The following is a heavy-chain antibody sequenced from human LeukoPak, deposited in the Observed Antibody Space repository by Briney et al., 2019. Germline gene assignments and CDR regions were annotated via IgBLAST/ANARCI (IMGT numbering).Heavy chain of an antibody. J-gene: IGHJ3*02. CDR1: GVSFSGYY. V-gene: IGHV4-34*01. CDR2: INHSGST. D-gene: IGHD3-22*01. CDR3: ARGDYDSSGYYFWMKAFDI. Sequence: SETLSLTCAVYGVSFSGYYWSWIRQPPGKGLEWIGEINHSGSTNYNPSLKSRVTISVDTSKNQFSLKLSSVTAADTAVYYCARGDYDSSGYYFWMKAFDIWGQGTMVTVSS.